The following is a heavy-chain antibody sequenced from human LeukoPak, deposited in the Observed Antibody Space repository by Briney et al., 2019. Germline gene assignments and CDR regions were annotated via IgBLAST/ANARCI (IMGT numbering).Heavy chain of an antibody. V-gene: IGHV4-39*01. CDR2: IYYSGST. J-gene: IGHJ4*02. CDR3: AKGRSLFGVVPFDY. D-gene: IGHD3-3*01. Sequence: KPSETLSLTCTVSGGSISSSSYYWGWIRQPPGKGLEWIGSIYYSGSTYYNPSLKSRVTISVDTSKNQFSLKLSSVAAADTAVYYCAKGRSLFGVVPFDYWGQGTLVTVSS. CDR1: GGSISSSSYY.